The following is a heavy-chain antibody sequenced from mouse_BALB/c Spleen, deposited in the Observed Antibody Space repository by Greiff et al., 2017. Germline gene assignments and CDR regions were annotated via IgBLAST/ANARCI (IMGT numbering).Heavy chain of an antibody. D-gene: IGHD2-3*01. V-gene: IGHV1S132*01. CDR1: GYTFTSYW. CDR2: LFPGTGTT. J-gene: IGHJ2*01. CDR3: ARGGVYDGYYVDY. Sequence: QVQLQQSGAELVKPGASVKLSCKTSGYTFTSYWIQWVKQRPGQGLGWIGELFPGTGTTYYNEKFKGKATLTIDTSSSTAYMQLSSLTSEDSAVYFCARGGVYDGYYVDYWGQGTTLTVSA.